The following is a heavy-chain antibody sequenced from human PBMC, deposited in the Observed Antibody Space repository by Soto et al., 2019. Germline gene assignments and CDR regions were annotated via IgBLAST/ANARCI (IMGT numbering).Heavy chain of an antibody. CDR3: ARHGLYSGYDYPYFDY. V-gene: IGHV4-59*08. J-gene: IGHJ4*02. Sequence: SETLSLTCTVSGGSINDYYWSWIRQPPGKGLVWIGYIYDSGYTKYNPSLQSRVTISVDTSKNQFSLKLNSVTAADTAVYYCARHGLYSGYDYPYFDYWGQGTPVTVSS. CDR1: GGSINDYY. CDR2: IYDSGYT. D-gene: IGHD5-12*01.